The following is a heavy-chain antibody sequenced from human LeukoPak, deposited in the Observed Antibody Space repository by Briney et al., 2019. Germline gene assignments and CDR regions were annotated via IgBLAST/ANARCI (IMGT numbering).Heavy chain of an antibody. Sequence: SETLSLTCTVSGGSISSYYWSWIRQPPGKGLEWIGYIYNSGSTNYNPSLKSRVTISVDTSKNQFSLKLSSVTAADTAVYYCARQLRQYYYGSGSPAHFYYYYGMDVWGQGTTVTVSS. CDR1: GGSISSYY. CDR2: IYNSGST. CDR3: ARQLRQYYYGSGSPAHFYYYYGMDV. V-gene: IGHV4-59*08. J-gene: IGHJ6*02. D-gene: IGHD3-10*01.